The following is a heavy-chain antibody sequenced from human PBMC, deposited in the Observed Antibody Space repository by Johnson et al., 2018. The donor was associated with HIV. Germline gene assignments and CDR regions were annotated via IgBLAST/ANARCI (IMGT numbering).Heavy chain of an antibody. D-gene: IGHD3-22*01. CDR1: GLTFEDYG. CDR3: VRDLSFDSIGYSHAFDM. Sequence: LLVESGAGVVRPGGSLRLSCAASGLTFEDYGMSWVRQAPGKGLEWVSGINWNGGSTGYADSVEGRFTISRDNAKNSLYLQMNSLRVEDTALYYCVRDLSFDSIGYSHAFDMWGQGTMVTVSS. J-gene: IGHJ3*02. V-gene: IGHV3-20*04. CDR2: INWNGGST.